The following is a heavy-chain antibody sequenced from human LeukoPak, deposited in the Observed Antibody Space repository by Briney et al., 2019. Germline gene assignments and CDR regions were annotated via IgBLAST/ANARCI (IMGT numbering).Heavy chain of an antibody. CDR1: GLTFNSYG. Sequence: GGSLRLSCAASGLTFNSYGMQLVRQAPGKGLEWVTFIRYDGSTKFYADSVRGRFTISRDNSKNTLYLQMNSLRAEDTAFYYCAEDWTRWELLADWGQGTLVTVSS. D-gene: IGHD1-26*01. CDR3: AEDWTRWELLAD. J-gene: IGHJ4*02. CDR2: IRYDGSTK. V-gene: IGHV3-30*02.